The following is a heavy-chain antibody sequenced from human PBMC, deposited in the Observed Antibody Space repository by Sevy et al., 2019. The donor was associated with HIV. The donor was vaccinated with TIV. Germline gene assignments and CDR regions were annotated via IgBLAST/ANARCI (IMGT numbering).Heavy chain of an antibody. J-gene: IGHJ4*02. CDR2: IYYKGTT. CDR3: AAAAGTDILRYYFES. CDR1: GASISGSFW. Sequence: SETLSLTCAVSGASISGSFWWSWVRQSPGKGLEWIGDIYYKGTTNYNPSLKSRVTLSVDMSRNQFSLTLNSVTAADTAMYFCAAAAGTDILRYYFESWGQGAPVTVSS. D-gene: IGHD6-25*01. V-gene: IGHV4-4*02.